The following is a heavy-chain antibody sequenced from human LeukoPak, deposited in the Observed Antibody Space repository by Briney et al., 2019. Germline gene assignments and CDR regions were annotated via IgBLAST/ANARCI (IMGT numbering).Heavy chain of an antibody. V-gene: IGHV4-34*01. CDR2: INHSGST. Sequence: PSETLSLTCAVYGGSFSGYYWSWIRQPPGKGLEWIGEINHSGSTNYNPSLKSRVTIPVDTSKNQFSLKLSSVTAADTAVYYCARGGGSGRSFDYWGQGTLVTVSS. D-gene: IGHD3-16*01. CDR3: ARGGGSGRSFDY. CDR1: GGSFSGYY. J-gene: IGHJ4*02.